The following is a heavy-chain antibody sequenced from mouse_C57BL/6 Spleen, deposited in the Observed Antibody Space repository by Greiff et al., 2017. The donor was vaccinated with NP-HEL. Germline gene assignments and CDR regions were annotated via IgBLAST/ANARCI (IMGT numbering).Heavy chain of an antibody. V-gene: IGHV10-1*01. CDR1: GFSFNTYA. J-gene: IGHJ4*01. CDR3: VRHERGNAMDY. Sequence: EVQLQESGGGLVQPKGSLKLSCAASGFSFNTYAMNWVRQAPGKGLEWVARIRSKSNNYATYYADSVKDRFTISRDDSESMLYLQMNNLKTEDTAMYYCVRHERGNAMDYWGQGTSVTVSS. CDR2: IRSKSNNYAT.